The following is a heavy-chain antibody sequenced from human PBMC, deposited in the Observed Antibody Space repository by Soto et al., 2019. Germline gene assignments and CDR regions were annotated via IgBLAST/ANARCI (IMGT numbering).Heavy chain of an antibody. CDR2: TYYRSKWSS. J-gene: IGHJ4*02. CDR1: GDRVSRNGVA. Sequence: QVQLHQSGPGLVKPSQTLSLTCAISGDRVSRNGVAWNWIRQSPSRGLGWLGRTYYRSKWSSDYAVSVKSRIAINPDTSKSQFSLQLNSVTPEDTAVYYCVRGQFSAFDCWGQGTLVTVSS. CDR3: VRGQFSAFDC. V-gene: IGHV6-1*01.